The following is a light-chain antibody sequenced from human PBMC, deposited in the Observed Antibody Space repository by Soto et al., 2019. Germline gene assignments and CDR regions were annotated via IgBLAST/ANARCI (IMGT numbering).Light chain of an antibody. CDR1: SSDVGGYNY. CDR2: DAT. V-gene: IGLV2-14*01. CDR3: SSYTSSYTYV. J-gene: IGLJ1*01. Sequence: QSALTQPASVSGSPGQSITISCTGTSSDVGGYNYVSWYQQHPGKAPKLMIYDATNRPSGVSNRFSGSKSGNTASLTISGLQAEDEADYYCSSYTSSYTYVFGTGTKVTVL.